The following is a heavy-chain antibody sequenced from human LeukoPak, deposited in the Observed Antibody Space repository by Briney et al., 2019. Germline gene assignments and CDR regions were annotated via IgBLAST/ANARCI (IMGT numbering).Heavy chain of an antibody. J-gene: IGHJ6*03. CDR1: GASFSDYN. CDR2: VTHSGRT. V-gene: IGHV4-34*01. D-gene: IGHD3-22*01. CDR3: ARNSPPVYDSRDYDSFDYSYFYMDV. Sequence: SETLSLTCTVYGASFSDYNRTWIRQSPGKGLEWIGEVTHSGRTNYNPSLESRVTILVDTSKNQFSLRLTSVTAADTAVYFCARNSPPVYDSRDYDSFDYSYFYMDVWGKGTTVTVSS.